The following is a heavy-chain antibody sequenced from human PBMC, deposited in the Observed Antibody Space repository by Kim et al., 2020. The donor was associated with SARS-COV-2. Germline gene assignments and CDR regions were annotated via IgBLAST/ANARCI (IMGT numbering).Heavy chain of an antibody. Sequence: SETLSLTCAVYGGSFSGYYWSWIRQPPGKGLEWIGEINHSGSTNYNPSLKSRVTISVDTSKNQFSLKLSSVTAADTAVYYCARGLKWFDPWGQGTLVTVSS. V-gene: IGHV4-34*01. CDR1: GGSFSGYY. CDR3: ARGLKWFDP. CDR2: INHSGST. J-gene: IGHJ5*02.